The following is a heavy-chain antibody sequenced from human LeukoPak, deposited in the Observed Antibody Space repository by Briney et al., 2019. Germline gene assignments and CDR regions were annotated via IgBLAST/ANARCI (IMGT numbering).Heavy chain of an antibody. CDR2: IYYSGST. D-gene: IGHD1-26*01. J-gene: IGHJ5*02. Sequence: SETLSLTCTVSGGSISSYYWSWIRQPPGKGLEWTGYIYYSGSTNYNPSLKSRVTISVDTSKNQFSLKLSSVTAADTAVYYCARGNGGSYYWWFDPWGQGTLVTVSS. CDR1: GGSISSYY. CDR3: ARGNGGSYYWWFDP. V-gene: IGHV4-59*01.